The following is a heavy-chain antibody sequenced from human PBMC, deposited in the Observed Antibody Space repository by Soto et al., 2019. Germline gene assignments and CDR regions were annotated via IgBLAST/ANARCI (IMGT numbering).Heavy chain of an antibody. J-gene: IGHJ6*02. CDR2: IYSGGST. CDR1: GFTVSSNY. V-gene: IGHV3-53*01. D-gene: IGHD6-13*01. CDR3: ATVGKQQLVSYYYGMDV. Sequence: GGSLRLSCAASGFTVSSNYMSWVRQAPGKGLEWVSVIYSGGSTYYADSVKGRFTISRDNSKNTLYLQMNSLRAEDTAVYYCATVGKQQLVSYYYGMDVWGQGTTVTASS.